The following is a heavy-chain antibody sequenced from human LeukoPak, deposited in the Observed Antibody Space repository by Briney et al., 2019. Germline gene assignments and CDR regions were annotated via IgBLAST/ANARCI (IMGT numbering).Heavy chain of an antibody. Sequence: PGGSLRLSCAASGFTFSSYSMNWVRQAPGKGLEWVSYISSSSSTIYYADSVKGRFTISRDNAKNSLYPQMNSLRAEDTAVYYCAREMTYYYDSSGYPTDYWGQGTLVTVSS. CDR3: AREMTYYYDSSGYPTDY. CDR2: ISSSSSTI. CDR1: GFTFSSYS. V-gene: IGHV3-48*01. J-gene: IGHJ4*02. D-gene: IGHD3-22*01.